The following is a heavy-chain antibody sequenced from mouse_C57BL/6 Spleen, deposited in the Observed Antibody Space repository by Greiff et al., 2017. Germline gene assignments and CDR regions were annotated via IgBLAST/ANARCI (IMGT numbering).Heavy chain of an antibody. D-gene: IGHD1-1*01. CDR3: ARSLPYNCSSYGAMDY. J-gene: IGHJ4*01. Sequence: EVHLVESGGGLVQPGGSLSLSCAASGFTFTDYYMSWVRQPPGQALEWLGFIRNKANGYTTEYSASVKGRFTISRANSQSFLYLQMNALRAEDSATYYCARSLPYNCSSYGAMDYWGQGTSVTVSS. CDR1: GFTFTDYY. CDR2: IRNKANGYTT. V-gene: IGHV7-3*01.